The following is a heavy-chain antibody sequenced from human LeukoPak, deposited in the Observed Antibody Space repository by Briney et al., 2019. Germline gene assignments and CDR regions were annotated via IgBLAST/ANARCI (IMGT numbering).Heavy chain of an antibody. D-gene: IGHD3/OR15-3a*01. CDR1: GYTFTNFG. Sequence: ASVKVSCKASGYTFTNFGISWVRQAPGEGLERMGWISAKNGNTNYAQKVQGRVTMTTDTSTSTAYMELRSLRSDDTAVYYCARLDGTYHRASYYFYYMDVWGEGTTVTVSS. CDR3: ARLDGTYHRASYYFYYMDV. V-gene: IGHV1-18*01. J-gene: IGHJ6*03. CDR2: ISAKNGNT.